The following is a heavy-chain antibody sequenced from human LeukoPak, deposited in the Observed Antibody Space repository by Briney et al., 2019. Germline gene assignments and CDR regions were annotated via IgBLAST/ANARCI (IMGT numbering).Heavy chain of an antibody. CDR3: ARPLGDYEAFDI. Sequence: AAVKVSCKASGYTFTSYGISWVRQAPGQGREWMGWISTYNGNTNYAQKLQGRVTMTTDTSTSTAYMELRSPRSDDTAVYYCARPLGDYEAFDIWGQGTMVTVSS. CDR1: GYTFTSYG. CDR2: ISTYNGNT. D-gene: IGHD4-17*01. V-gene: IGHV1-18*01. J-gene: IGHJ3*02.